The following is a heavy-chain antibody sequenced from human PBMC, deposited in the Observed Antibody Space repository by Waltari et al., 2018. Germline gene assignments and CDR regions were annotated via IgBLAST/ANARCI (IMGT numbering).Heavy chain of an antibody. D-gene: IGHD3-10*01. CDR1: GYSISSGYY. CDR3: ASQGVIISNWFDP. J-gene: IGHJ5*02. CDR2: IYHSGGT. Sequence: QVQLQESGPGLVKPSETLSLTCAVSGYSISSGYYWGWIRQPPGKGLEWIGSIYHSGGTSYDPSPKRGVPISVGTSKNQFSLQLSSVPAADTAVYYCASQGVIISNWFDPWGQGTLVTVSS. V-gene: IGHV4-38-2*01.